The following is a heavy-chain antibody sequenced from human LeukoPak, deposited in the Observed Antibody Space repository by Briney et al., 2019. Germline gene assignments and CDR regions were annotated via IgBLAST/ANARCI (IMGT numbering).Heavy chain of an antibody. CDR3: ARVRYDFWSGYLAHEGNWFDP. D-gene: IGHD3-3*01. CDR1: GGSISSSSYY. CDR2: MYSSGRT. Sequence: KPSETLSLTCTVSGGSISSSSYYWGRIRQPPGKGLEWIGSMYSSGRTYYNPSLKSRVTISVDTSKNQFSLKLSSVTAADTAVYYCARVRYDFWSGYLAHEGNWFDPWGQGTLVTVSS. J-gene: IGHJ5*02. V-gene: IGHV4-39*07.